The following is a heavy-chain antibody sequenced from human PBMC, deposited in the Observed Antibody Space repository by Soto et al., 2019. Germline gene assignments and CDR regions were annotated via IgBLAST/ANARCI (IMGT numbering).Heavy chain of an antibody. Sequence: LRLSCAGSGFTLSSYWMSCFRQAPGKGLEWVSAISGSGGSTYYADSVKGRFTISRDNSKNTLYLQMNSLGAEDTAVYYCARGGVGSFDYWGQGSQVTVSS. D-gene: IGHD5-12*01. CDR3: ARGGVGSFDY. V-gene: IGHV3-23*01. J-gene: IGHJ4*02. CDR2: ISGSGGST. CDR1: GFTLSSYW.